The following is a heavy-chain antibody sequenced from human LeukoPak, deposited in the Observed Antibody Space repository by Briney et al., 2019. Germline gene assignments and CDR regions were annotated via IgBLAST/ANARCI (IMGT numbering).Heavy chain of an antibody. J-gene: IGHJ4*02. CDR2: INHSGST. CDR3: ARHPTKWELRLSLDY. CDR1: GGSFSAYY. Sequence: PSDTLSLTCAVYGGSFSAYYWSWIRQPPGKGLEWIGEINHSGSTNYNPSLKSRVVISVDTSKNQFSLNMNSVTAADTAVYYCARHPTKWELRLSLDYWGQGTLVTVSS. D-gene: IGHD1-26*01. V-gene: IGHV4-34*01.